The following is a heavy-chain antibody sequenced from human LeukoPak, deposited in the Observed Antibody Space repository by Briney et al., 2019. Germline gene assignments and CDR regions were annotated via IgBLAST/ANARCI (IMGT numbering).Heavy chain of an antibody. CDR1: GFTFSSYG. CDR3: AKGRYSSPYYFDY. D-gene: IGHD6-6*01. CDR2: IRYDGSNK. Sequence: GGSLRLSCAASGFTFSSYGMHWVRQAPGKGLEWVAFIRYDGSNKYYADSVKGRFTISRDNSKNTLYLQMNSLRAEDTVVYYCAKGRYSSPYYFDYWGQGTLVTVSS. J-gene: IGHJ4*02. V-gene: IGHV3-30*02.